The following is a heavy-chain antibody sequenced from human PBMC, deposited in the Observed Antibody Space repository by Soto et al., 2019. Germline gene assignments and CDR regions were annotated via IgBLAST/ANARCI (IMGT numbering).Heavy chain of an antibody. J-gene: IGHJ3*02. CDR1: GDTFSNYV. CDR3: ARETSAPGTFREDVSDI. CDR2: IVPIFRTA. D-gene: IGHD6-13*01. Sequence: QVQLVQSGAEVKKPGSSVKVACKVSGDTFSNYVINWVRQAPGQGLEWMGAIVPIFRTANYAQKFQGRVTITADEFTITAYMELSGLRSDDPATYYCARETSAPGTFREDVSDIWCQGTLVTVSS. V-gene: IGHV1-69*12.